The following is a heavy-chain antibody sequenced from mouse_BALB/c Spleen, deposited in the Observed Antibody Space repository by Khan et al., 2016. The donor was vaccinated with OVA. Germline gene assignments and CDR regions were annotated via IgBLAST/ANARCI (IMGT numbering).Heavy chain of an antibody. Sequence: EVQLQESGPELVKPGASVKISCKASGYSFTGYFMNWVMQSHGKRLEWIGRINPHIGETFYNQKFTDKATLTVDESSTTAHLELRSLASEDSAVNYCARKNGSDFDYWGQGTTLTVSS. CDR2: INPHIGET. V-gene: IGHV1-20*02. J-gene: IGHJ2*01. D-gene: IGHD1-1*01. CDR1: GYSFTGYF. CDR3: ARKNGSDFDY.